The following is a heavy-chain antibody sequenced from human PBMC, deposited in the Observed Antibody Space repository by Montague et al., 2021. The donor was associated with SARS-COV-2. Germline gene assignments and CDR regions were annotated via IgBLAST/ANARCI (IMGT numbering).Heavy chain of an antibody. Sequence: TLSLTCTVSGGSISSGTYYWSWVRQHAGKGLEWIGRADTSGITTYNPSLGSRITISIDTSANQFSLNLRSVTAADTAVYFCASEVEIGWLSYFDYWGQGTLVAVSS. V-gene: IGHV4-61*02. D-gene: IGHD3-22*01. CDR1: GGSISSGTYY. CDR2: ADTSGIT. CDR3: ASEVEIGWLSYFDY. J-gene: IGHJ4*02.